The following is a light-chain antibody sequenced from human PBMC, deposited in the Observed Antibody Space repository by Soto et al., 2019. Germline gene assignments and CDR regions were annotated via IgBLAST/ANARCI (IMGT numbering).Light chain of an antibody. Sequence: DIQMTQSPSTLSASVGDRVTIACRASQSISNYLAWYQQKPGKAPKLLIYKASSLESGVPSRFSGSGSGTEFTLTISSLQPYDFATYYCQQYNSYSWTFGQGTKVEIK. CDR3: QQYNSYSWT. J-gene: IGKJ1*01. CDR2: KAS. V-gene: IGKV1-5*03. CDR1: QSISNY.